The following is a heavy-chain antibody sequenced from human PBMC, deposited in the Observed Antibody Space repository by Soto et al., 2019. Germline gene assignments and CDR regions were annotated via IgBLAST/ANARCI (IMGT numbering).Heavy chain of an antibody. CDR3: ARGLAAGLFDS. J-gene: IGHJ4*02. Sequence: QVQLVQSGAEVKKPGASVKVSCKASGYTFTSYGISWVRQAPGQGLEWMGWISAYNGNTNYAQKLQGRVTMTTDTATSTVNRERRSVTSVDTAAYYCARGLAAGLFDSWGQGTLVTVSS. CDR2: ISAYNGNT. D-gene: IGHD6-19*01. V-gene: IGHV1-18*01. CDR1: GYTFTSYG.